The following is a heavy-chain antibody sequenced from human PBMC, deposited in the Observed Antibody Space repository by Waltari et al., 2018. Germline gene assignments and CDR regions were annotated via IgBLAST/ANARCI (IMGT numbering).Heavy chain of an antibody. CDR3: ARGMSSVWYGPFDY. J-gene: IGHJ4*02. CDR1: SGAISSSGYY. CDR2: IYYSGNT. D-gene: IGHD6-19*01. V-gene: IGHV4-39*07. Sequence: QLQLQESGPGLVKPSETLSLTCTVSSGAISSSGYYWGWIRQPPGKGLEWMGSIYYSGNTYCNPSRESRVTLSADTSKNQGSLRLRSVTAADTAVYYCARGMSSVWYGPFDYWGQGTLVTVSS.